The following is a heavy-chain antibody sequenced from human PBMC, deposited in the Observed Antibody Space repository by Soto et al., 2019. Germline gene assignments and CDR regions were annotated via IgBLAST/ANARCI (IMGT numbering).Heavy chain of an antibody. D-gene: IGHD1-26*01. V-gene: IGHV4-4*02. CDR2: IYHSGST. J-gene: IGHJ6*02. Sequence: SETLSLTCAVSGGSISSSNWWSWVRQPPGKGLEWIGEIYHSGSTNYNPSLKSRVTISVDKSKNQFSLKLSSVTAADTAVYYCASRDIVGATKGMDVWGQGTTVTVSS. CDR1: GGSISSSNW. CDR3: ASRDIVGATKGMDV.